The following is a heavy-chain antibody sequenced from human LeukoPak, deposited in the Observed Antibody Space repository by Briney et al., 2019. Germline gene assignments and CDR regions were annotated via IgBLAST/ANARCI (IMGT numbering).Heavy chain of an antibody. V-gene: IGHV3-30*18. J-gene: IGHJ4*02. Sequence: GGSLRLSCAASGFTFRSYDMHWVRQAPGKGLQWVAVISYDGSNKYHTDSVKGRFTISRDNSKNTLYLQMNSLRAEDTAVYYCAKAPSTPRMATITIFGVVDYWGQGTLVTVSS. CDR1: GFTFRSYD. CDR2: ISYDGSNK. D-gene: IGHD3-3*01. CDR3: AKAPSTPRMATITIFGVVDY.